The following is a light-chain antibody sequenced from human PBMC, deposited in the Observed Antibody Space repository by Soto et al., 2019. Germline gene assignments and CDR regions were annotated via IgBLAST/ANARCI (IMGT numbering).Light chain of an antibody. Sequence: DIVLTQSPATLSVSPGDTVTLSCRASESLFGFLAWYQQKPGQAPRLLMYGVSTRATGIPVRFSGGGSATDFTLTISSLQSEDSAFYFCQSYNDWPFASGLGTRLEI. CDR1: ESLFGF. J-gene: IGKJ2*01. V-gene: IGKV3-15*01. CDR2: GVS. CDR3: QSYNDWPFA.